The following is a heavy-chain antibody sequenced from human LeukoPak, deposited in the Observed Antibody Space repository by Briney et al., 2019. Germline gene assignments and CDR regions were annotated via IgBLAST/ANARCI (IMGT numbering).Heavy chain of an antibody. CDR2: IYYSGST. J-gene: IGHJ5*02. V-gene: IGHV4-39*07. CDR3: ARSIKFGEAKGWFDT. Sequence: GSLRLSCAASGFTFSSYSMNWVRQPPGKGLEWIGSIYYSGSTYYKPSLKSRVTISVDTSKNQFSLKLSSVTAADTAVYSCARSIKFGEAKGWFDTWGQGTLVTVSS. CDR1: GFTFSSYS. D-gene: IGHD3-10*01.